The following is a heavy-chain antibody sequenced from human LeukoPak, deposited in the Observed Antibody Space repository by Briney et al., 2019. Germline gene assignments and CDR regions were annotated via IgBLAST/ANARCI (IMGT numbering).Heavy chain of an antibody. D-gene: IGHD3-9*01. V-gene: IGHV3-74*01. CDR3: ARVLGVTTGYNAIDV. J-gene: IGHJ3*01. CDR1: GFTFSSQW. Sequence: GGSLRLSCAASGFTFSSQWMNWVRQAPGKGLVWVSRIDDGGRSTVYADSVKGRFTISRDNARNTLELQMNSLRVEDTAVYYCARVLGVTTGYNAIDVWGQGTMVTVSS. CDR2: IDDGGRST.